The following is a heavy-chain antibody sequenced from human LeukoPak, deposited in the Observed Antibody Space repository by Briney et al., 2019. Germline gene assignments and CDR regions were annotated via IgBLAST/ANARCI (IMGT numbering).Heavy chain of an antibody. CDR3: ARSLYDFWRGYKY. Sequence: SETLSLTCTVSGGSISSGDYYWSWIRQPPGTGLEWIGYIYYSGSTYYNPSLKSRVTISVDTSKNQFSLKLSSVTAADTAVYYCARSLYDFWRGYKYWGQGTLVTVSS. V-gene: IGHV4-30-4*08. J-gene: IGHJ4*02. D-gene: IGHD3-3*01. CDR1: GGSISSGDYY. CDR2: IYYSGST.